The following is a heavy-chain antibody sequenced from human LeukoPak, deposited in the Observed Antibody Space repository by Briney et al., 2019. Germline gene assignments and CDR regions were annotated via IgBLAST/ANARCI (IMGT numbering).Heavy chain of an antibody. V-gene: IGHV3-23*01. CDR1: GFTFSSYA. CDR3: AKAYYYDSSGSIDY. D-gene: IGHD3-22*01. J-gene: IGHJ4*02. CDR2: ISGSGGST. Sequence: GGSLRLSCAASGFTFSSYAMSWVRQAPGKGLEWVSVISGSGGSTYYADSVKGRFTISRDNSKNTLYLQMNSLRAEDTAVYYCAKAYYYDSSGSIDYWGQGTLVTVSS.